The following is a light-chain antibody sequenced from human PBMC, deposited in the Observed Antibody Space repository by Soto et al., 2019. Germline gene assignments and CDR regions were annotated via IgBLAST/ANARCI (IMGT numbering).Light chain of an antibody. J-gene: IGKJ1*01. Sequence: EVVLTQSPATLSLSLGERATLSCRASQGLDTYLAWYQQKPGQAPRLLIYDASKRATGIPVRFSGSGSGTDFTLTISSLEPEDFAVYYCQQRSIWPQTFGQGTKVEVK. CDR2: DAS. V-gene: IGKV3-11*01. CDR1: QGLDTY. CDR3: QQRSIWPQT.